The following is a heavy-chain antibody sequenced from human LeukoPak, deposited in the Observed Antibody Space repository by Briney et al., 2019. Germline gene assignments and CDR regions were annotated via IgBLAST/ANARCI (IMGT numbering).Heavy chain of an antibody. CDR3: AKDWAYYDFWSGPEYFDL. J-gene: IGHJ2*01. Sequence: GGSLRLSCAASGFTFDGYAMHWVRQAPGKGLEWVSLISWDGGSTYYADSVKGRFTISRDNSKNSLYPQMNSLRAEDTALYYCAKDWAYYDFWSGPEYFDLWGRGTLVTVSS. D-gene: IGHD3-3*01. CDR1: GFTFDGYA. CDR2: ISWDGGST. V-gene: IGHV3-43D*03.